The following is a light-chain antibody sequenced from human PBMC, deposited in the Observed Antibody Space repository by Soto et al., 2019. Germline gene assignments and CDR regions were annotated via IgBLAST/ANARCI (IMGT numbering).Light chain of an antibody. CDR1: KLGDKY. J-gene: IGLJ2*01. CDR2: QNS. V-gene: IGLV3-1*01. CDR3: QAWGGSTVV. Sequence: SYELTQPPSVSVSPGQTASITCSGDKLGDKYACWYQQKPGQSPVLVIYQNSKRPSGIPERFSGSNSGNTATLTIGGTQARDEADYYCQAWGGSTVVFGGGTQVTV.